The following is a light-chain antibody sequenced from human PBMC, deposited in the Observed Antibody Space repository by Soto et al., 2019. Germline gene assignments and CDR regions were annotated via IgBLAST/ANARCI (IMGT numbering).Light chain of an antibody. J-gene: IGKJ1*01. Sequence: DIVMTQSPLSLPVTPGEPASISCRSSQSLLHSNGYNYLDWYLQKPGQSPQLLIYLGSNRASGVPARFSGSGSGTDFTLKISRVDAEDVGVYYCMQALQTPPWTFGQGTKVEIK. CDR2: LGS. CDR1: QSLLHSNGYNY. CDR3: MQALQTPPWT. V-gene: IGKV2-28*01.